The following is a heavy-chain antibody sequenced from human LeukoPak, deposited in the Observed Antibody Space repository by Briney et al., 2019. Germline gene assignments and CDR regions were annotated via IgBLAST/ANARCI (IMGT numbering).Heavy chain of an antibody. J-gene: IGHJ4*02. CDR2: ITATSSST. CDR1: GFTFSSYA. D-gene: IGHD1-26*01. V-gene: IGHV3-23*01. Sequence: PGGSLRLSCAASGFTFSSYAMSWVRQAPGKGLEWVSAITATSSSTYDADSVQGRFTISRDNSKNTLYLQMNSLRAEDTAVYYCAKDPRVGATKNSPDYWGQGTLVTVSS. CDR3: AKDPRVGATKNSPDY.